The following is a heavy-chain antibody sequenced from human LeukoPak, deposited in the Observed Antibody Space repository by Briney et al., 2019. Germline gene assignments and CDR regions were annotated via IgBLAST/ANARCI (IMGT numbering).Heavy chain of an antibody. J-gene: IGHJ6*02. D-gene: IGHD3-22*01. CDR3: ARATRYYDSSGYYDYYYYYGMDV. CDR1: GGSISSYY. CDR2: IYYSGST. V-gene: IGHV4-59*01. Sequence: SETLSLTCTVSGGSISSYYWSWIRQPPGKGLEWIGYIYYSGSTNYNPSLKSRVTISVDTSKNQFSLKLSSVTAADTAVYYCARATRYYDSSGYYDYYYYYGMDVWGQGTTVTVSS.